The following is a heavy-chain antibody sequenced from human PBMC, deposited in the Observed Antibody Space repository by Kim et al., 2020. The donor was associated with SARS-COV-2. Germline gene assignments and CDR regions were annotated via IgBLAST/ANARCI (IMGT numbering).Heavy chain of an antibody. CDR1: GGSISSYY. D-gene: IGHD2-2*01. CDR2: IYYSGST. V-gene: IGHV4-59*01. CDR3: ARAKVVVPAAMEREYYYYYYMDV. J-gene: IGHJ6*03. Sequence: SETLSLTCTVSGGSISSYYWSWIRQPPGKGLEWIGYIYYSGSTNYNPSLKSRVTISVDTSKNQFSLKLSSVTAADTAVYYCARAKVVVPAAMEREYYYYYYMDVWGKGTTVTVSS.